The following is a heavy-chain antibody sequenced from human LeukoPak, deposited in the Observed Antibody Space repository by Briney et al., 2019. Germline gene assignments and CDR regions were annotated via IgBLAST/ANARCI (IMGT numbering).Heavy chain of an antibody. CDR2: ISGSGGST. CDR1: EFTFSSYA. V-gene: IGHV3-23*01. CDR3: AKDRDHVQYYFDY. Sequence: GGSLRLSCAASEFTFSSYAMSWVRQAPGQGLEWVSAISGSGGSTYYADSVEGRFTISRDNSKNTLYLHMNSLRAEDTAVYYCAKDRDHVQYYFDYWGQGTLVTVSS. J-gene: IGHJ4*02.